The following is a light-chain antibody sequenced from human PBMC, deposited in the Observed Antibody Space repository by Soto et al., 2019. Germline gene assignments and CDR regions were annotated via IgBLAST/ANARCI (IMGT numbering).Light chain of an antibody. CDR2: DAS. CDR1: QSVSSSY. V-gene: IGKV3-20*01. J-gene: IGKJ5*01. CDR3: QQYGSSPPST. Sequence: EIVFTQSPGTLSLSPGERATLSCRASQSVSSSYLAWYQQKPGQAPRLLIYDASNRATGIPARFSGSGSGTDFTLTISSLEPEDFAVYYCQQYGSSPPSTFGQGTRLEIK.